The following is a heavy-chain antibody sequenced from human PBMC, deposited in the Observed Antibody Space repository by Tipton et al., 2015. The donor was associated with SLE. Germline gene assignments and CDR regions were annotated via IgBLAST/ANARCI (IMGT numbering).Heavy chain of an antibody. CDR2: ISDGGGT. Sequence: TLSLTCSVSGGSISSNYWIWIRQPPGKGLEWIGYISDGGGTNHNPSLKSRVTISVDPAKNQFSLKLTSVTAADTAVYYCARGGLSFFDYWGQGTLVTVSS. V-gene: IGHV4-59*08. D-gene: IGHD3-16*01. CDR3: ARGGLSFFDY. J-gene: IGHJ4*02. CDR1: GGSISSNY.